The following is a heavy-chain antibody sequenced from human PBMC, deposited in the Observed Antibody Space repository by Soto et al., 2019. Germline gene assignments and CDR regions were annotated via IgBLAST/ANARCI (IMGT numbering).Heavy chain of an antibody. CDR2: INHSGST. D-gene: IGHD3-3*01. V-gene: IGHV4-34*01. CDR1: GGSFSGYY. Sequence: PSETLSLTCAVYGGSFSGYYWGWIRQPPGKGLEWIGEINHSGSTNYNPSLKSRVTISVDTSKNQFSLKLSSVTAADTAVYYCARAPRITIFGVVINYGMDVWGQGTTVTVSS. J-gene: IGHJ6*02. CDR3: ARAPRITIFGVVINYGMDV.